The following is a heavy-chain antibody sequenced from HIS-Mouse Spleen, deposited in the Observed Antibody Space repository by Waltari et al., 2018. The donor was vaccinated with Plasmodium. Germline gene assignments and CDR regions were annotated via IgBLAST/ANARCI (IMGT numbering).Heavy chain of an antibody. J-gene: IGHJ3*02. CDR2: IYSGGST. CDR3: ARGMKSSSSAFDI. D-gene: IGHD6-6*01. V-gene: IGHV3-53*01. Sequence: EVQLVESGGGLIQPGGSLRLSCASSGLPVIRHYMNLGRQAPGKGLEWVSVIYSGGSTYYADSVKGRFTISRDNSKNTLYLQMNSLRAEDTAVYYCARGMKSSSSAFDIWGQGTMVTVSS. CDR1: GLPVIRHY.